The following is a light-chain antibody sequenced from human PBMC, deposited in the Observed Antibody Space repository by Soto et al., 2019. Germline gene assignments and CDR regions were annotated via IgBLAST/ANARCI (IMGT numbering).Light chain of an antibody. J-gene: IGKJ2*01. CDR2: GAS. V-gene: IGKV1-39*01. CDR3: XXXXSIPPYT. CDR1: QSIASY. Sequence: DLQMTQSPSSLSASVGDRVTITCRASQSIASYLIWYQQKPGKAPKVLIYGASTLQSGVPSRFSGSGSGTDFTLTITSLQPEXXXXXXXXXXXSIPPYTFGQGTKLEIK.